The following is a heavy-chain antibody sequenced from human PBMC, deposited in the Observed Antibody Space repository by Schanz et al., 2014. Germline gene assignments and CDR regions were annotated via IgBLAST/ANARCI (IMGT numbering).Heavy chain of an antibody. CDR1: TFTFSSDW. Sequence: EVQLAESGGGLVQPGGSLRLSCAASTFTFSSDWMSWVRQARGKGLEWVSAMNESHSTIYYADSVRGRFTISRDNAKNSLYLQMTSLRAEDTAVYFCVSQTGSPNYWGQGTLVTVSS. CDR2: MNESHSTI. J-gene: IGHJ4*02. CDR3: VSQTGSPNY. D-gene: IGHD6-13*01. V-gene: IGHV3-48*01.